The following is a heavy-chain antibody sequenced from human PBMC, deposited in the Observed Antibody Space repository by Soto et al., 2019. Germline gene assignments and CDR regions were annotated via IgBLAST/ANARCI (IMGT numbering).Heavy chain of an antibody. Sequence: GASVKVSCKVSGYTLTELSMHWVRQAPGKGLEWMGGFDPEDGETIYAQKFQGRVTMTEDTSTDTAYMELSSLRSEDTAVYYCAALHSPTYSSSSGGYFDYWGQGTLVTVSS. V-gene: IGHV1-24*01. CDR2: FDPEDGET. J-gene: IGHJ4*02. CDR1: GYTLTELS. D-gene: IGHD6-6*01. CDR3: AALHSPTYSSSSGGYFDY.